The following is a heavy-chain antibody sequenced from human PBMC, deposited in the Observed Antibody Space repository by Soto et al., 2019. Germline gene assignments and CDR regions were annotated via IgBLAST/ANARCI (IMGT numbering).Heavy chain of an antibody. CDR1: GFTFSSYG. J-gene: IGHJ6*02. CDR3: AKDHRSISSSWWIFFYYGMDV. V-gene: IGHV3-30*18. D-gene: IGHD6-13*01. Sequence: PGGSLRLSCAASGFTFSSYGMHWVRQAPGKGLEWVAVISYDGSNKYYADSVKGRFTISRDNSKNTLYLQMSSLRAEDTAVYYCAKDHRSISSSWWIFFYYGMDVWGQGTTVTVSS. CDR2: ISYDGSNK.